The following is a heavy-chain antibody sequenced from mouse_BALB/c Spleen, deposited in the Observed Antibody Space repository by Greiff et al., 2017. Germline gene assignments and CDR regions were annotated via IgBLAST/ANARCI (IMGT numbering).Heavy chain of an antibody. D-gene: IGHD2-3*01. V-gene: IGHV5-17*02. Sequence: DVHLVESGGGLVQPGGSRKLSCAASGFTFSSFGMHWVRQAPEKGLEWVAYISSGSSTIYYADTVKGRFTISRDNPKNTLFLQMTSLRSEDTAMYYCARDDGYYWAMDYWGQGTSVTVSS. CDR2: ISSGSSTI. CDR3: ARDDGYYWAMDY. CDR1: GFTFSSFG. J-gene: IGHJ4*01.